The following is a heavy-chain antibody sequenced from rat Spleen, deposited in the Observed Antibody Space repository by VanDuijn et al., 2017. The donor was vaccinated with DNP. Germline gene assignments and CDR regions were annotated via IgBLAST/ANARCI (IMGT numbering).Heavy chain of an antibody. CDR2: ISRTGDTI. CDR1: GFTFSDYY. V-gene: IGHV5-25*01. CDR3: ARGNYPGINTFDY. Sequence: EVQLVESGGGLVQPGGSLKLSCAASGFTFSDYYMAWVRQAPTKGLEWVASISRTGDTIYYRDSVTGRFTISRDNAKSTLYLQMNSLRSEDTATYYCARGNYPGINTFDYWGQGVMVTVSS. J-gene: IGHJ2*01. D-gene: IGHD1-4*01.